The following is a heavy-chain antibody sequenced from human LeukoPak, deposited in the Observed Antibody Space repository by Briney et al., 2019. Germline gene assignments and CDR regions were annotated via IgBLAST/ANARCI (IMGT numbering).Heavy chain of an antibody. J-gene: IGHJ3*02. Sequence: GGSLRLSCAASRFTFSSYAMHWVRQAPGKGLEWVAVISNDGSKKYYADSVKGRFTISRDDSKSTLYLQMNSLRPEDTAVYYCARVMGMATIRGGDAFDIWGQGTMVTVSS. CDR2: ISNDGSKK. D-gene: IGHD5-24*01. V-gene: IGHV3-30*04. CDR3: ARVMGMATIRGGDAFDI. CDR1: RFTFSSYA.